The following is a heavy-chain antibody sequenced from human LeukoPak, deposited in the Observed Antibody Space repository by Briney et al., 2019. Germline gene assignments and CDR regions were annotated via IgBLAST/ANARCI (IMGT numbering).Heavy chain of an antibody. Sequence: PGGSLRLSCAASGFTVSSNYMSWVRQAPGKGLEWVSVIYSGGSTYYADSVKGRFSISRDNSKNTLYLQMNSLRAEDTAVYYCAREAEIVGATYFDYWGQETLVTVSS. D-gene: IGHD1-26*01. V-gene: IGHV3-66*01. CDR1: GFTVSSNY. J-gene: IGHJ4*02. CDR2: IYSGGST. CDR3: AREAEIVGATYFDY.